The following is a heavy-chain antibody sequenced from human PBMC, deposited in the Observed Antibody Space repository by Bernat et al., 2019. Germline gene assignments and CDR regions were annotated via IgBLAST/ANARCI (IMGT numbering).Heavy chain of an antibody. Sequence: EVQLVESGGGLVQPGGSLRLSCEASGFTFSNYWMHWVRQAPRKGLVWVSRINTDGSSTNYADAVKGRFTISRDNAKNTVYLQMNSLGPKDTGVYYCASGFCGTSNCYSLVMDVWGQGTTVTVSS. CDR1: GFTFSNYW. D-gene: IGHD2-2*01. V-gene: IGHV3-74*01. CDR3: ASGFCGTSNCYSLVMDV. J-gene: IGHJ6*02. CDR2: INTDGSST.